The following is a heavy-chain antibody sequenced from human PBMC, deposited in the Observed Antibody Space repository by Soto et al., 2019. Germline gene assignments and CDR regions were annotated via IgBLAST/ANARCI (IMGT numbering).Heavy chain of an antibody. V-gene: IGHV1-46*03. CDR1: GYTFTDYY. CDR3: ACSEAVPTTTYYYWYIDV. D-gene: IGHD2-2*01. J-gene: IGHJ6*03. Sequence: QVQLVQSGAEVKKPGASVRISCKASGYTFTDYYLHWVRQAPGQGLEWMGIMNPSGGVTSYAQKFQGRVAVTRDTSTSTVYMQLSSLRSEDTAVYYCACSEAVPTTTYYYWYIDVWGKGTTVTVSS. CDR2: MNPSGGVT.